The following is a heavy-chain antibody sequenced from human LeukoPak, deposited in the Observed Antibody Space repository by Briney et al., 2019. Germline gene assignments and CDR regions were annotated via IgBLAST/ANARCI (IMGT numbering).Heavy chain of an antibody. V-gene: IGHV3-7*01. D-gene: IGHD6-13*01. Sequence: GGSLRLSCAAPGFTFSSYWMSWVRQAPGKGLEWVANIKQDGSEKYYVDSVKGRFTISRDNAKNSLYLQMNSLRAEDTAVYYCARLAAADVYFDYWGQGTLVTVSS. CDR2: IKQDGSEK. CDR3: ARLAAADVYFDY. J-gene: IGHJ4*02. CDR1: GFTFSSYW.